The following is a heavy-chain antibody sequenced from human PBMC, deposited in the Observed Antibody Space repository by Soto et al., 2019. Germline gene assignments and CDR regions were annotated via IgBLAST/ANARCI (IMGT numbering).Heavy chain of an antibody. Sequence: ASVKVSCKASGYTFTSYDINWVRQATGQGLEWMGWMNPNSGNTGYAQKFQGRVTMTRNTSISTAYMELSSLRSEDTAVYYCAIYCSSTSCYPGAFDIRGQRTTVTVSS. CDR1: GYTFTSYD. J-gene: IGHJ3*02. CDR3: AIYCSSTSCYPGAFDI. CDR2: MNPNSGNT. D-gene: IGHD2-2*01. V-gene: IGHV1-8*01.